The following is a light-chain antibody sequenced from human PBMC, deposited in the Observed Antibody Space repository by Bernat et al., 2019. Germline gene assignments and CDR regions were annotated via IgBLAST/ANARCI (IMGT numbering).Light chain of an antibody. J-gene: IGKJ2*01. CDR3: QQYNVYSPT. Sequence: DIQMTQSPSTLSASVGDRVTIACRASQNIDRWLAWYQQKPGKAPKLLIYETSSLERGVPSRFSGSGSGTEFTLTISSLQPDDSATYYCQQYNVYSPTFGKGNRLEIK. CDR2: ETS. CDR1: QNIDRW. V-gene: IGKV1-5*03.